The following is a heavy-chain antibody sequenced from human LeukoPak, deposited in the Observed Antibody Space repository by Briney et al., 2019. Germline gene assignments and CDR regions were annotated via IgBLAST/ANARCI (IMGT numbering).Heavy chain of an antibody. CDR3: ARGDYGDYGDLDY. V-gene: IGHV4-59*01. D-gene: IGHD4-17*01. J-gene: IGHJ4*02. CDR1: GGSISSYY. CDR2: IHYSGST. Sequence: SETLSLTCTVSGGSISSYYWSWIRQPPGKGLEWIGYIHYSGSTNYNPSLKSRVTISVDTSKNQFSLKLSSVTAADTAVYYCARGDYGDYGDLDYWGQGTLVTVSS.